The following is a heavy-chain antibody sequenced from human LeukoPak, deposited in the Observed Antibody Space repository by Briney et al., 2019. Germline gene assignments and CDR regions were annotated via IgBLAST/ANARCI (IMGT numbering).Heavy chain of an antibody. V-gene: IGHV4-39*01. Sequence: SETLSLTCTVSGGSISSSSYYWGWIRQPPGKGLEWIVSLYYSGSTYYNPSLKRRVTISKDTSKNQFSLKLSSVTAADTAVYYCARLQGTTEDAFDIGGQGTMVTVAS. CDR1: GGSISSSSYY. D-gene: IGHD2/OR15-2a*01. CDR3: ARLQGTTEDAFDI. J-gene: IGHJ3*02. CDR2: LYYSGST.